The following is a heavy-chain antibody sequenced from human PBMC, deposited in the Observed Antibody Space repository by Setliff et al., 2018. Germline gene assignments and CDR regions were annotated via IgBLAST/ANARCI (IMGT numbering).Heavy chain of an antibody. CDR3: AICRYQVPYNY. V-gene: IGHV4-39*01. D-gene: IGHD2-2*01. CDR1: GGSMRSISYY. J-gene: IGHJ4*02. CDR2: IYDSGTT. Sequence: PSETLSLTCTASGGSMRSISYYWGWVRQPPGKGLEWIGTIYDSGTTYYNPSLKSRVTISVDTSKNQFSLRLSSVTAADTAVYYCAICRYQVPYNYWGQGSRVTVSS.